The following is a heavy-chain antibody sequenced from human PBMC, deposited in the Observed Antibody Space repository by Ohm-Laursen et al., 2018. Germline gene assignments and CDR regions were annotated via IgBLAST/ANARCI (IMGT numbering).Heavy chain of an antibody. J-gene: IGHJ4*02. CDR3: ANHRSATWVHKRFDY. CDR1: GFTFSSYA. CDR2: ISDSGGDT. D-gene: IGHD5-24*01. V-gene: IGHV3-23*01. Sequence: GSLRLSCTASGFTFSSYAMSWVRQAPGKGLEWVSAISDSGGDTYYADSVEGRFTISRDNSKNTLYLQMNSLRADGTAVYYCANHRSATWVHKRFDYWGQGTLVTVSS.